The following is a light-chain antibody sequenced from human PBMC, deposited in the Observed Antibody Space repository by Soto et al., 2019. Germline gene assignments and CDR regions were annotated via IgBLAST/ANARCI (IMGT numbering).Light chain of an antibody. J-gene: IGKJ4*01. Sequence: EIVLTQFPGTLSLSPGERDTISCRASQSVSSSYLAWYQQKPGQAPRVLIFDASSRATGAPDRFSGSGSGTDFTLTISRLEAEDFAVYYCQQYGSSPLTFGGGTRVEIK. CDR1: QSVSSSY. CDR3: QQYGSSPLT. CDR2: DAS. V-gene: IGKV3-20*01.